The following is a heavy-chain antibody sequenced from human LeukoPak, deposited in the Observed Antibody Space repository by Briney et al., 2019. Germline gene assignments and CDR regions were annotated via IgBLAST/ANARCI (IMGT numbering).Heavy chain of an antibody. V-gene: IGHV3-23*01. CDR3: AKGDVFPPYYFDY. D-gene: IGHD2-21*01. Sequence: GGSLRLSCAASGFTFSSYAMSWVRQAPGKGLEWVSATSGSGGSTYYADSVKGRFTISRDNSKNTLYLQMNSLRAEDTAVYYCAKGDVFPPYYFDYWGQGTLVTVSS. CDR1: GFTFSSYA. CDR2: TSGSGGST. J-gene: IGHJ4*02.